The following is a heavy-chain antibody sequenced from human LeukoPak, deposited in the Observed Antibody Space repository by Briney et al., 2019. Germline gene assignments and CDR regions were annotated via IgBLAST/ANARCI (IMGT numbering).Heavy chain of an antibody. CDR1: GFTFSSYW. CDR3: ARDDCSSISCYHNWFDP. Sequence: GGSLTLSCAASGFTFSSYWMSWVRQAPGKGLEWVANIKQDGSEKYYVDSVKGRFTISRDNAKNSLYLQMNSLRAEDTAVYYCARDDCSSISCYHNWFDPWGQGTLVTVSS. V-gene: IGHV3-7*01. J-gene: IGHJ5*02. D-gene: IGHD2-2*01. CDR2: IKQDGSEK.